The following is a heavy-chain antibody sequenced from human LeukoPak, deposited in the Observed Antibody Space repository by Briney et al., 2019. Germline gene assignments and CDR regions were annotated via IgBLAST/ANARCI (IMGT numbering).Heavy chain of an antibody. J-gene: IGHJ5*02. D-gene: IGHD3-22*01. CDR2: INPNSGGT. Sequence: GASVKVSCKASGYSFTGYYMHWVRQAPGQGLEWMGWINPNSGGTNYAQKFQGRVTMTRDTSISTAYMELSRLRSDDTAVYYCARGSTDDYYDRLYSWFDPWGQGTLVTVSS. CDR1: GYSFTGYY. V-gene: IGHV1-2*02. CDR3: ARGSTDDYYDRLYSWFDP.